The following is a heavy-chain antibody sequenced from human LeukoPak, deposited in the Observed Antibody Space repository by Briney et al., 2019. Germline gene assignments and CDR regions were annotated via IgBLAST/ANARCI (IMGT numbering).Heavy chain of an antibody. V-gene: IGHV4-59*01. CDR3: ARVLIDSSGWYHFDS. Sequence: PSETLSLTCTVSGGSISGYYWSWIRQPPGKGLEWFGLIQYNGNTNYNPSLKSRITISVDTSNNDFSLNVRSVTAADTAVYYCARVLIDSSGWYHFDSWGQGTLVTVSS. CDR2: IQYNGNT. D-gene: IGHD6-19*01. CDR1: GGSISGYY. J-gene: IGHJ4*02.